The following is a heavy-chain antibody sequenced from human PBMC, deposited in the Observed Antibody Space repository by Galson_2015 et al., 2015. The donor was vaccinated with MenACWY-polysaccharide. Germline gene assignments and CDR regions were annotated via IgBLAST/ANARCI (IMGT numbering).Heavy chain of an antibody. V-gene: IGHV3-23*01. Sequence: DSVKGRFTISRDNSKNTLYLQMNSLTADDTAVYFCAKDSDYTTGWYSADYWGQGTLVTVSS. J-gene: IGHJ4*02. CDR3: AKDSDYTTGWYSADY. D-gene: IGHD6-19*01.